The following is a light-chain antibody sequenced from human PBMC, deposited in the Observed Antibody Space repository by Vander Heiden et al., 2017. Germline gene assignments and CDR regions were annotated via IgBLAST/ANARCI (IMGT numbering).Light chain of an antibody. Sequence: EIVMTQSSATLSVSPGERATLSCRASQSVSSNLAWYQQKPGQAPRLLIYGASTRATGIPARFSGSGCGTEFTLTISSLQSEDFAVYYCQQYNNRPQTLTFGGGTKVEIK. J-gene: IGKJ4*01. CDR2: GAS. CDR3: QQYNNRPQTLT. V-gene: IGKV3-15*01. CDR1: QSVSSN.